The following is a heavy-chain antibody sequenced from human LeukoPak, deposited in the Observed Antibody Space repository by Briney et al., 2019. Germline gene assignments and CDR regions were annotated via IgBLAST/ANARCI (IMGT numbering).Heavy chain of an antibody. CDR1: GFTFSTYA. CDR2: ISYDGSKK. J-gene: IGHJ4*02. V-gene: IGHV3-30-3*01. D-gene: IGHD3-3*01. Sequence: PGGSLRLSCAASGFTFSTYAMHWVRQAPGKGLEWVAVISYDGSKKYYADSVKGRFTISRDNSKNTLYLQMNSLRAEDMAVYYCAREEWYYFDYWGQGTLVTVSS. CDR3: AREEWYYFDY.